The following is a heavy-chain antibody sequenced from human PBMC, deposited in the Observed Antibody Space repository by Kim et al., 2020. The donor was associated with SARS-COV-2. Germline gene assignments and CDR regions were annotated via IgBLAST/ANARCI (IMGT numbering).Heavy chain of an antibody. V-gene: IGHV3-48*02. D-gene: IGHD2-21*02. Sequence: GGSLRLSCAASGFTFSSYSMNWVRQAPGKGLEWVSYISSSSSTIYYADSVKGRFTISRDNAKNSLYLQMNSLRDEDTAVYYCARDVYCGGDCYLWGFDYWGQGTLVTVSS. CDR3: ARDVYCGGDCYLWGFDY. CDR2: ISSSSSTI. CDR1: GFTFSSYS. J-gene: IGHJ4*02.